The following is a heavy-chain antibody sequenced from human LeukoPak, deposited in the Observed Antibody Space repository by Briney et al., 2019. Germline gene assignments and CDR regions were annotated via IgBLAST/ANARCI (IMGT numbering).Heavy chain of an antibody. CDR2: IYYSGST. V-gene: IGHV4-39*01. Sequence: SETLPLTCTVSGGSISSSSYYWGWIRQPPGQGLEWIGSIYYSGSTYYNPSLKSRVTISVDTSKNQFSLKLSSVTAADTAVYYCARQGAGGYQYYYYMDVWGKGTTVTVSS. D-gene: IGHD2-8*02. J-gene: IGHJ6*03. CDR1: GGSISSSSYY. CDR3: ARQGAGGYQYYYYMDV.